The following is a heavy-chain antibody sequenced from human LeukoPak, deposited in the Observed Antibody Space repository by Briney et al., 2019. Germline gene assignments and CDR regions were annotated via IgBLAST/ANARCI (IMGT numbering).Heavy chain of an antibody. J-gene: IGHJ4*02. V-gene: IGHV1-2*02. CDR3: ARDGYCDGGSCSDY. CDR2: INPNSGGT. D-gene: IGHD2-15*01. CDR1: GYTFTGYY. Sequence: ASVTVSCKASGYTFTGYYMHWVRQAPGQGLEWMGWINPNSGGTNYAQKFQGRVTMTRDTSISTAYMELSRLRSDDTAVYYCARDGYCDGGSCSDYWGQGTLVTASS.